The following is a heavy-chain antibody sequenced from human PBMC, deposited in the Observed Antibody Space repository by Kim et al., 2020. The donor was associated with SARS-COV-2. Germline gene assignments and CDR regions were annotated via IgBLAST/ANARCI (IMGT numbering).Heavy chain of an antibody. J-gene: IGHJ6*02. V-gene: IGHV4-39*02. CDR3: ASDATKTPLYYSLDV. Sequence: NPSLKSRVTISVDTSKNQFSLNLSSVTAADTAVYYCASDATKTPLYYSLDVWGQGTTVIVSS.